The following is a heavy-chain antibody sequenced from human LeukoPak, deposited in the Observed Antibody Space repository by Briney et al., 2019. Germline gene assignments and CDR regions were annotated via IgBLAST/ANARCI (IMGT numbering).Heavy chain of an antibody. Sequence: SETLSLTCAVYGGSFSGYYWSWIRQPPGKGLEWIGEINHSGYTNYNPSLKSPVTISVDISKNQFSLKLSSVTAADTAMYYCARDSAYYYDIWGQGTLVTVSS. V-gene: IGHV4-34*01. CDR3: ARDSAYYYDI. J-gene: IGHJ4*02. CDR1: GGSFSGYY. D-gene: IGHD3-22*01. CDR2: INHSGYT.